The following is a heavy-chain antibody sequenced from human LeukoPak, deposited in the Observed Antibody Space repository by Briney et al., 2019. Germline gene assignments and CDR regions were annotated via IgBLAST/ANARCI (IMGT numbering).Heavy chain of an antibody. V-gene: IGHV3-21*01. Sequence: GGSLRLSCAASGFTFSSYAMNWVRQAPGKGLEWVSSISSSSSYIYYADSVKGRFTISRDNAKNSLYLQMNSLRAEDTAVYYCARSIVVGRLNPFDYWGQGTLVTVSS. CDR2: ISSSSSYI. CDR3: ARSIVVGRLNPFDY. J-gene: IGHJ4*02. D-gene: IGHD2-21*01. CDR1: GFTFSSYA.